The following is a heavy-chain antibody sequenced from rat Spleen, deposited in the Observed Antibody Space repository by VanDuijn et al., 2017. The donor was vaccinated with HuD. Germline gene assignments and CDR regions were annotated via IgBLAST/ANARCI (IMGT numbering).Heavy chain of an antibody. CDR1: GYSITSSYR. J-gene: IGHJ1*01. Sequence: EVQLQESGPGLVKPSQSLSLTCSVTGYSITSSYRWNWIRKFPGNKLEWMGYINSAGSTNYNPSLKSRISITRDTSKNQFFLQVNSVTTEDTATYYCARSILRIITTNWYFDFWGPGTMVTVSS. CDR2: INSAGST. V-gene: IGHV3-3*01. CDR3: ARSILRIITTNWYFDF. D-gene: IGHD1-6*01.